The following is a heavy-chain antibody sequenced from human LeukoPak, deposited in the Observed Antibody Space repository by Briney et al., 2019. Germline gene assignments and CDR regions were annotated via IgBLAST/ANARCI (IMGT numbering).Heavy chain of an antibody. V-gene: IGHV5-51*01. CDR1: GYSFPNYW. D-gene: IGHD5-12*01. CDR3: ARGHLYDYSTTSYYFDY. CDR2: IYPGDSDT. J-gene: IGHJ4*02. Sequence: GESLKISCRVSGYSFPNYWIGWVRQKPGKGLEWMAIIYPGDSDTRYSPSFRGQVSISADKSINTAYLQWNSLGASDTAMYYCARGHLYDYSTTSYYFDYWGQGTLVTVSS.